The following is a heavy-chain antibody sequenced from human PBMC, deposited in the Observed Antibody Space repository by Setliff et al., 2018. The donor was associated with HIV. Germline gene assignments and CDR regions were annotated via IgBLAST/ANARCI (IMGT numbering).Heavy chain of an antibody. CDR2: IIPFFRTT. CDR3: ARDKTGDLWYFDS. Sequence: SVKVSCKASGGTFSTYSMNWVRQAPGQGLEWMGWIIPFFRTTNYAQKFQGRVTVTADISTSTAYMELRSLRSDDTAVYYCARDKTGDLWYFDSWGQGTLVTVSS. D-gene: IGHD7-27*01. J-gene: IGHJ4*02. CDR1: GGTFSTYS. V-gene: IGHV1-69*06.